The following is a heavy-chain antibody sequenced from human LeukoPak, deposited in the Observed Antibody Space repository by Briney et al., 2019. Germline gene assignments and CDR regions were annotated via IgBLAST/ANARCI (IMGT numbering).Heavy chain of an antibody. CDR2: IYSGGST. J-gene: IGHJ6*02. V-gene: IGHV3-53*01. CDR3: AREVHDFWSGYPSPGYYYYGMDV. CDR1: GFTVSSNY. D-gene: IGHD3-3*01. Sequence: GGSPRLSCAASGFTVSSNYMSWVRQAPGKGLEWVSVIYSGGSTYYADSVKGRFTISRDNSKNTLYLQMNSLRAEDTAVYYCAREVHDFWSGYPSPGYYYYGMDVWGQGTTVTVSS.